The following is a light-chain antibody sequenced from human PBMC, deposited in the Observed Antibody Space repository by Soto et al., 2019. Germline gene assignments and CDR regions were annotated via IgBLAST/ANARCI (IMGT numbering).Light chain of an antibody. Sequence: DIVMTQSPDSLAVSLGERATINCKSSQSVLYSSNNKNYLAWYQQKPGQPPKLLIYWASTRESGVPDRFSGSGSGTDFTLTISSLQAEDVEVYYCQQYYSTPWTFGQGTNVEIK. CDR3: QQYYSTPWT. CDR1: QSVLYSSNNKNY. V-gene: IGKV4-1*01. CDR2: WAS. J-gene: IGKJ1*01.